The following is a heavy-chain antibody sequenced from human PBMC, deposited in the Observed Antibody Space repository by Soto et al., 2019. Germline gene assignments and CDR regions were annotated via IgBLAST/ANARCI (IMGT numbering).Heavy chain of an antibody. CDR2: ISYDGSNK. J-gene: IGHJ4*02. Sequence: GGSLRLSCAASGFTFSSYAMHWVRQAPGKGLEWVAVISYDGSNKYYADSVKGRFTISRDNSKNTLYLQMNSLRAEDTAVYYCARESRRYCGGDCYYYFDYWGQGTLVTVSS. CDR1: GFTFSSYA. CDR3: ARESRRYCGGDCYYYFDY. V-gene: IGHV3-30-3*01. D-gene: IGHD2-21*02.